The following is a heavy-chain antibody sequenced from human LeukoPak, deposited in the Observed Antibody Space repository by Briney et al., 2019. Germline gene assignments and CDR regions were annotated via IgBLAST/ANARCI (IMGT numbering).Heavy chain of an antibody. Sequence: GESLKISCRGSGSRFNTYWVGWVRQLPGEGLEWMGIINPADSDTRYSPSCQGQVTVSVDKSLSTAYLQWNTLKASDTAMYYCTIAYSGTYKWGYWGQGALVSVCS. CDR2: INPADSDT. D-gene: IGHD1-26*01. V-gene: IGHV5-51*01. J-gene: IGHJ4*02. CDR3: TIAYSGTYKWGY. CDR1: GSRFNTYW.